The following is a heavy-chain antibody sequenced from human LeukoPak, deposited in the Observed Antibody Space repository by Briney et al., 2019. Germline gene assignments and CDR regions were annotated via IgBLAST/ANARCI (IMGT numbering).Heavy chain of an antibody. CDR3: ARGGLSSRKDPWFDP. Sequence: GASVKVSCKASGYTLTSYDINWVRQATGQGLEWMGWMNPNSGNTGYAQKFQGRVTMTRNTSISTAYMELSSLRSEDTAVYYCARGGLSSRKDPWFDPWGQGTLVTVSS. CDR1: GYTLTSYD. V-gene: IGHV1-8*01. CDR2: MNPNSGNT. J-gene: IGHJ5*02. D-gene: IGHD3-22*01.